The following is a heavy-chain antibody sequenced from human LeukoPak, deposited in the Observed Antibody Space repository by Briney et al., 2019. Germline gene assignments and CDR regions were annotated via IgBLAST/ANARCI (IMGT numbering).Heavy chain of an antibody. CDR2: MNPNSGNT. D-gene: IGHD3-22*01. CDR3: ARGITSYYYDSSGYGSH. Sequence: GASVKVSCKASGGTFSSYAINWVRQATGQGLEWMGWMNPNSGNTGYAQKFQGRVTMTRNTSISTAYMELSSLRSEDTAVYYCARGITSYYYDSSGYGSHWGQGTLVTVSS. CDR1: GGTFSSYA. V-gene: IGHV1-8*02. J-gene: IGHJ4*02.